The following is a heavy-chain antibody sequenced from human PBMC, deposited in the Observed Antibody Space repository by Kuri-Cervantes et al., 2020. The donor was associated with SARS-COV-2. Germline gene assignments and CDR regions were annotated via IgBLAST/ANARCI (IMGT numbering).Heavy chain of an antibody. J-gene: IGHJ4*02. V-gene: IGHV1-69*04. CDR1: GFTFSSYW. CDR3: ARDAAADNLSDY. CDR2: IIPIFGIA. D-gene: IGHD6-13*01. Sequence: GGSLRLSCAASGFTFSSYWMSWVRQAPGHGLEWMGRIIPIFGIANYAQKFQGRVTITSDKSTSTAYMELSSLRSEDTAVYYCARDAAADNLSDYWGQGTLVTVSS.